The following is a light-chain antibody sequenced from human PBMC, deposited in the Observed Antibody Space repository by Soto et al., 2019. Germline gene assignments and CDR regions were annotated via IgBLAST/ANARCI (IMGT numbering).Light chain of an antibody. CDR2: AAS. Sequence: DIHMTQSPSSMSASLGDIVTITCLASQSISSYLNWYLQKPGKAPKLLIYAASNLQSGVPSRFSGSGSGTDFTLTISSLQPEDFATYFCQQSYSTPPWTFGQGTKVDIK. CDR1: QSISSY. J-gene: IGKJ1*01. CDR3: QQSYSTPPWT. V-gene: IGKV1-39*01.